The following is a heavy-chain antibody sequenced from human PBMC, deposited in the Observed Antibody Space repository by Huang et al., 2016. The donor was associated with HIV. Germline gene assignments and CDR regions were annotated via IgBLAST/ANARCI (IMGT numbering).Heavy chain of an antibody. CDR2: LDPEIGET. D-gene: IGHD3-9*01. CDR1: EYTLTELS. Sequence: QVQLVQSRAEVKKPGASVKVSCKVSEYTLTELSIHWVRQPPGKGLEWRGSLDPEIGETIDAQKFQGRVTMTEDTSTATAFMELSGLRTEDTAVYYCATGFDVFFDFWGQGTLVTVSS. CDR3: ATGFDVFFDF. J-gene: IGHJ4*02. V-gene: IGHV1-24*01.